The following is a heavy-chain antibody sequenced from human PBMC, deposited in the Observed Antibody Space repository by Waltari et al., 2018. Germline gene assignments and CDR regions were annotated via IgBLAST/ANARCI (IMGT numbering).Heavy chain of an antibody. CDR1: GYSISSGYY. CDR3: ARVIGYYDILTGYYPGAVDAFDI. Sequence: QVQLQESGPGLVRPSETLSLTCTVSGYSISSGYYWGRIRQHPGKGLACSGSIYPRGSTYHNPSLKSRFTISVDTAKNQFSLKLSSVTAADTAVYYCARVIGYYDILTGYYPGAVDAFDIWGQGTMVTVSS. J-gene: IGHJ3*02. V-gene: IGHV4-38-2*02. D-gene: IGHD3-9*01. CDR2: IYPRGST.